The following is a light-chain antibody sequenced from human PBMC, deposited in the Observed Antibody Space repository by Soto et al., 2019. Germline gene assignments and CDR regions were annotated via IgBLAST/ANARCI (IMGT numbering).Light chain of an antibody. Sequence: EIVMTQSPVTLSVSPGERATLSCRASQSVTNSYLAWYQQKPGQAPRLLIYGASNRATGIPDRFSGSGSGTEYTLTISSLQSEDFAVYYCQQYDTWPSITFGQGTRLEIK. CDR3: QQYDTWPSIT. CDR1: QSVTNSY. V-gene: IGKV3D-15*01. CDR2: GAS. J-gene: IGKJ5*01.